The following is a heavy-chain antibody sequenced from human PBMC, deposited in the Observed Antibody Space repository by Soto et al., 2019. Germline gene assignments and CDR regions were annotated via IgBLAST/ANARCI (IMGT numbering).Heavy chain of an antibody. J-gene: IGHJ4*02. V-gene: IGHV1-46*01. D-gene: IGHD3-22*01. CDR3: ARGPALRYYDMSGYRGSFEY. CDR1: GYTVSSFY. Sequence: QVQLVQSGAEVVKPGASLTISCRASGYTVSSFYLHWVRQAPGQGLEWMGVMRPSDGSTNYAQKFQGRVTMTRAKSTNTVYMDLSSLRSDDTAVYYCARGPALRYYDMSGYRGSFEYWGLGTLVTVSS. CDR2: MRPSDGST.